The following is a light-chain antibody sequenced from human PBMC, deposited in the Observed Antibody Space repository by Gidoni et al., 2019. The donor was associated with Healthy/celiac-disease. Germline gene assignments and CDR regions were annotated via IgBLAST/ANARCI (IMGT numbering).Light chain of an antibody. Sequence: SQSVSSSYLAWYQQKPGQAPRLLIYGASSRATGIPDRFSGSGSGTDFTLTISRLEPEDFAVYYCQQYGSSRTFGQGTKLEIK. CDR2: GAS. J-gene: IGKJ2*01. CDR1: QSVSSSY. V-gene: IGKV3-20*01. CDR3: QQYGSSRT.